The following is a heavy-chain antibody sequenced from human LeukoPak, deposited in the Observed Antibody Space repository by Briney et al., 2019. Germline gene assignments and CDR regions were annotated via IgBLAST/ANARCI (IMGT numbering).Heavy chain of an antibody. J-gene: IGHJ4*02. CDR1: GFTFRDSA. CDR3: VKASFAGVIGTLDY. D-gene: IGHD3-16*02. V-gene: IGHV3-23*01. Sequence: PGGSLRLSCAASGFTFRDSALAWVRQAPGKGLEWVSAISGSGSRTYYADSVKGRFTISRDNYKNTLFLQMNTLRAEDTAVYYCVKASFAGVIGTLDYWGQGTLVVVSS. CDR2: ISGSGSRT.